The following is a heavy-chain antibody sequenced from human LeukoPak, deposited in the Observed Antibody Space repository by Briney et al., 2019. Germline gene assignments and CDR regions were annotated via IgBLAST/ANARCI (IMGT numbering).Heavy chain of an antibody. CDR2: IVVGSGNT. CDR1: GFTFTSSA. CDR3: AAAPQYDILSFEL. D-gene: IGHD3-9*01. V-gene: IGHV1-58*01. Sequence: SVKVSCKASGFTFTSSAVQWVRQARGQRLEWIGWIVVGSGNTNYAQKFQERVTITRDMSTSTAYMELSSLRSEDTAVYYCAAAPQYDILSFELWGRGTLVTVSS. J-gene: IGHJ2*01.